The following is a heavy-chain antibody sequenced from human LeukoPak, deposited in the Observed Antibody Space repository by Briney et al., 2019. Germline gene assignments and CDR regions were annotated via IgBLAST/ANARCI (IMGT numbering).Heavy chain of an antibody. CDR3: ARDRWLRYHRPTDY. CDR1: GYTFTGYY. Sequence: ASVKVSCKASGYTFTGYYMHWVRQAPGQGLEWMGWINPNSGGTNYAQKLQGRVTMTRDTSISTAYMELSRLRSDDTAVYYCARDRWLRYHRPTDYWGQGTLVTVSS. J-gene: IGHJ4*02. V-gene: IGHV1-2*02. CDR2: INPNSGGT. D-gene: IGHD5-12*01.